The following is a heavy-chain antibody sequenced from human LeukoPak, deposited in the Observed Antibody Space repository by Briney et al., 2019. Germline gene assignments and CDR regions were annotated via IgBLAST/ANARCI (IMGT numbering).Heavy chain of an antibody. CDR2: INSDGSTT. CDR3: ARVGTGSYHFDY. CDR1: GFTLSNYS. J-gene: IGHJ4*02. D-gene: IGHD3-16*01. V-gene: IGHV3-74*01. Sequence: PGGSLRLSCAASGFTLSNYSMNWVRQAPGKGLVWVSRINSDGSTTSYADSVKGRFSISRDNAENTLFLQMNSLGAEDTAVYYCARVGTGSYHFDYWGQGTLVTVSS.